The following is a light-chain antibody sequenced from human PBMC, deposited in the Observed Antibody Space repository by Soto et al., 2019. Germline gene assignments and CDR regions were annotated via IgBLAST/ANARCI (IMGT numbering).Light chain of an antibody. CDR2: AAS. Sequence: DIHMTQSPSSLSASLGDRVTITCRASQSIDSYVNWYQQKSGQDPKLLIYAASSLRSGVPSRFSGTGSWTDFTLTITSLQPEDFESYHCQQSYSSPPTFGQGTKLEIK. J-gene: IGKJ2*01. V-gene: IGKV1-39*01. CDR3: QQSYSSPPT. CDR1: QSIDSY.